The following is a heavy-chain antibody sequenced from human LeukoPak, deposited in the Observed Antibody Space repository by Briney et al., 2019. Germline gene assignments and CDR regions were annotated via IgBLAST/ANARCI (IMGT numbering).Heavy chain of an antibody. CDR2: IYSGGDT. D-gene: IGHD3-10*01. V-gene: IGHV3-53*01. Sequence: GGSLRLSCAASGFTVSSNYMSWVRQAPGKGLEWVSLIYSGGDTYYADSVKGRYTISRDNSKNTLYLQMNSLRAEDTAVYYCAREMRGNYFYYYGMDVWGQGTTVTVSS. CDR1: GFTVSSNY. CDR3: AREMRGNYFYYYGMDV. J-gene: IGHJ6*02.